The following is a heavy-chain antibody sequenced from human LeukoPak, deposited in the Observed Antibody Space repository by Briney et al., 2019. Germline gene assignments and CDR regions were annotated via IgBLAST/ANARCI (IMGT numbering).Heavy chain of an antibody. V-gene: IGHV1-2*02. CDR2: INPNSGGT. D-gene: IGHD3-10*01. CDR3: ARLYYYGSGSYYNPYYFDY. Sequence: ASVKVFCKASGYTFTGYYMHWVRQAPGQGLEWMGWINPNSGGTNYAQKFQGRVTMTRDTSISTAYMELSRLRSDDTAVYYCARLYYYGSGSYYNPYYFDYWGQGTLVTVSS. J-gene: IGHJ4*02. CDR1: GYTFTGYY.